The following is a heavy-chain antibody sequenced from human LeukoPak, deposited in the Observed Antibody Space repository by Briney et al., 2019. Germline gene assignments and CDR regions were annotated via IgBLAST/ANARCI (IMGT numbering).Heavy chain of an antibody. CDR3: AKYGSGSYYIRGYYFDY. CDR2: ISGSGGST. V-gene: IGHV3-23*01. J-gene: IGHJ4*02. D-gene: IGHD3-10*01. Sequence: PGGSLRLSCAASGFTFSSYAMSWVRQAPGKGLEWVSAISGSGGSTYYADSVKGRFTISRDNSKNTLYLQMNSLRAEDTAVDYCAKYGSGSYYIRGYYFDYWGQGTLVTVSS. CDR1: GFTFSSYA.